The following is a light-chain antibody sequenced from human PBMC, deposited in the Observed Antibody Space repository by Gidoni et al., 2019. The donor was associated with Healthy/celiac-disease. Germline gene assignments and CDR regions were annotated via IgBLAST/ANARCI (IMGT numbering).Light chain of an antibody. J-gene: IGKJ4*01. CDR2: GAS. CDR3: RQYGSSLLT. Sequence: EIVLTQSPGTLSLSPGARATLSCRAIQRVSSSYLACYKQKPAQAPRLLIYGASSSATCIPDRFRGSGSGTDFTLTTSRLEHGDFAVYYCRQYGSSLLTLGGGTKVGIK. V-gene: IGKV3-20*01. CDR1: QRVSSSY.